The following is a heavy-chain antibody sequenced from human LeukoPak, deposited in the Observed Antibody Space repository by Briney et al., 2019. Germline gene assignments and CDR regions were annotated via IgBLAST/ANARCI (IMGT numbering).Heavy chain of an antibody. Sequence: GGSLRLSCAASGFTFSSYSMNWVRQAPGKGLEWVSSISSSSSYIYYADSVKGRFTISRDNAKNSLYLQMNSLRAEDTAVYYCARGSSLGYCTNGVCYFDYWGQGTLVTVSS. D-gene: IGHD2-8*01. J-gene: IGHJ4*02. CDR3: ARGSSLGYCTNGVCYFDY. CDR2: ISSSSSYI. CDR1: GFTFSSYS. V-gene: IGHV3-21*01.